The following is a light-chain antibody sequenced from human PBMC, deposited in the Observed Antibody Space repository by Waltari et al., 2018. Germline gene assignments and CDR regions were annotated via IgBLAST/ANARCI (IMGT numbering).Light chain of an antibody. CDR3: QQYYSTPPT. Sequence: IFITHSPDSLAVSLGERATVNCNSSQNILPNSNNKIYLNWYQQKPGQPPKLLIYWASILQSGVPDRFSGSGSGTDFTLTISSLQAEDVAVYFCQQYYSTPPTFGQGTKVEIK. CDR2: WAS. V-gene: IGKV4-1*01. J-gene: IGKJ1*01. CDR1: QNILPNSNNKIY.